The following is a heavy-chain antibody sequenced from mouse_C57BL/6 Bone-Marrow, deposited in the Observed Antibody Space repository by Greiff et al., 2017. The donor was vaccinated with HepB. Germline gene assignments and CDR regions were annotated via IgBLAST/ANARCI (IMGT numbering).Heavy chain of an antibody. Sequence: QVQLKESGAELVKPGASVKISCKASGYAFSSYWMNWVKQRPGKGLEWIGQIYPGDGDTNYNGKFKGKATLTADKSSSTAYMQLSSLTSEDSAVYFCARKDYGSLDYWGQGTTLTVSS. CDR3: ARKDYGSLDY. CDR1: GYAFSSYW. D-gene: IGHD1-1*01. CDR2: IYPGDGDT. J-gene: IGHJ2*01. V-gene: IGHV1-80*01.